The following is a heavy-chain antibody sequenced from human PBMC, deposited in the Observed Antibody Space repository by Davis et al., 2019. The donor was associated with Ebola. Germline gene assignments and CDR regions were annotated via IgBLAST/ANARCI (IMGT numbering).Heavy chain of an antibody. CDR3: AKQKEDCSSSSCPYYFDY. CDR1: GFTFRNYG. Sequence: PGGSLRPSCAASGFTFRNYGMHWVRKAPGKGLEWVAVIWYAGSNKNYVDSVKGRFTVSRDNSENTLDLQMDSLRAEDTAVYYCAKQKEDCSSSSCPYYFDYWGRGTQVTVSS. V-gene: IGHV3-33*03. CDR2: IWYAGSNK. D-gene: IGHD2-2*01. J-gene: IGHJ4*02.